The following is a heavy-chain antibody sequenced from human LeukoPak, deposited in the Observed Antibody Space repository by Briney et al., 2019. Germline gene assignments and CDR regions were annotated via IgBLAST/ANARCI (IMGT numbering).Heavy chain of an antibody. D-gene: IGHD3-22*01. V-gene: IGHV4-34*01. CDR1: GGSFSGYS. CDR3: ARLDYDSSGYYPVYFDY. CDR2: INHSGGT. J-gene: IGHJ4*02. Sequence: SETLSLTCAVYGGSFSGYSWSWIRQPPGKGLEWIGEINHSGGTNYNPSLKSRVTISIDTSKNQFSLKLSSVTAADTAVYYCARLDYDSSGYYPVYFDYWGQGTLVTVSS.